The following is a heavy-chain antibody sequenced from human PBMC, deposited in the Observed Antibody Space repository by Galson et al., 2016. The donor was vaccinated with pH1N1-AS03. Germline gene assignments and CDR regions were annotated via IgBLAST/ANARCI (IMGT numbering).Heavy chain of an antibody. D-gene: IGHD2-8*02. Sequence: SLRLSCAASGFTFRTFGMHWVRQAPGKGLEWVAVIWNDGSLKKYGDSVKGRLIISRDNSNNTVSLEMSSLRAEDTAVYYCVTGNQNYFDYWGQGTLVTVSS. J-gene: IGHJ4*02. CDR3: VTGNQNYFDY. V-gene: IGHV3-33*01. CDR1: GFTFRTFG. CDR2: IWNDGSLK.